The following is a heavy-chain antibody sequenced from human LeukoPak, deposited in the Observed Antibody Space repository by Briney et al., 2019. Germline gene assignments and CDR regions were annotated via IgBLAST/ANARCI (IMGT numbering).Heavy chain of an antibody. CDR3: ARGFQYDSSGYSTPYFDY. CDR1: GGTFSSYA. V-gene: IGHV1-69*04. J-gene: IGHJ4*02. Sequence: GSSLKVSCKASGGTFSSYAISWVRQAPGQGLEWMGGINHILGIAKYAQKFQGRVTITADKSTSPAYMELSSLRSEDTAVYYCARGFQYDSSGYSTPYFDYWGQGTLVTVSS. CDR2: INHILGIA. D-gene: IGHD3-22*01.